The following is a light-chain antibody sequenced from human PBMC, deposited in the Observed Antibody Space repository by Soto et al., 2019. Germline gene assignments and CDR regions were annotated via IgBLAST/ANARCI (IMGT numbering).Light chain of an antibody. V-gene: IGLV2-8*01. CDR3: SSYGGPNNSNYV. Sequence: QSALTQPPSASGSPGQSVTISCTGTSSDVGAYNYVSWYQQHPGKAPKLIISEVNKRPSGVPDRFSGSKSGNTASLTVSGLQPEDVADYYCSSYGGPNNSNYVFGTGTKLTVL. J-gene: IGLJ1*01. CDR1: SSDVGAYNY. CDR2: EVN.